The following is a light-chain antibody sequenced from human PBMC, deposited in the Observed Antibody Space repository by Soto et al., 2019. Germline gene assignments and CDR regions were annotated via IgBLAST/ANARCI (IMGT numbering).Light chain of an antibody. J-gene: IGKJ1*01. CDR3: QQYNNWRT. V-gene: IGKV3D-15*01. Sequence: IVMTQSPATLSVSPGERATLSCRASQRVSSNVAWYQQKPGQAPRLLIYGASSRATGIPDRFSGSGSGTDFTLTISSLQSEDFAVYYCQQYNNWRTFGQGTKVDIK. CDR1: QRVSSN. CDR2: GAS.